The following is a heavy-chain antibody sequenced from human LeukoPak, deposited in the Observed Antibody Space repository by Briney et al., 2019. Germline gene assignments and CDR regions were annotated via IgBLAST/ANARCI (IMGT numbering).Heavy chain of an antibody. CDR1: GDTFTDHN. D-gene: IGHD2/OR15-2a*01. V-gene: IGHV1-2*02. CDR3: VREGEGPLSKDFDY. Sequence: ASARVSCKSPGDTFTDHNIYWGPDRPGRGGGRRGNIGPHSTFTSSPQEFQGRVTMTRDASMSTAYMELTRLTSDDTAVYYCVREGEGPLSKDFDYWGQGTLVTVSS. J-gene: IGHJ4*02. CDR2: IGPHSTFT.